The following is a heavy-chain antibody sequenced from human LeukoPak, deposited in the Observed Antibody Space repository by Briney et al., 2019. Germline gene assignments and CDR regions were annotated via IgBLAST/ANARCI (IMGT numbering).Heavy chain of an antibody. J-gene: IGHJ2*01. Sequence: PSQTLSLTCTVSGGSISSGGYSWSWIRQPPGKGLEWIGYIYHSVSTYYNPSLKSRVTISVDRSKNQFSLKLSSVTAADTAVYYCARAPMTTVGRWFFDLWGRGTLDTVSS. CDR3: ARAPMTTVGRWFFDL. D-gene: IGHD4-17*01. CDR1: GGSISSGGYS. CDR2: IYHSVST. V-gene: IGHV4-30-2*01.